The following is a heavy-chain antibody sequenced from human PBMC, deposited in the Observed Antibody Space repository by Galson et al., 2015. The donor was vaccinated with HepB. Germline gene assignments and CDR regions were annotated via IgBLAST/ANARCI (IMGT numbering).Heavy chain of an antibody. D-gene: IGHD3-3*01. Sequence: SLRLSCAASGFTFSSYGMHWVRQAPGKGLEWVAVISYDGSNKYYADSVKGRFTISRDNSKNTLYLQMNSLRAEDTAVYYCAKAHYDFWSGPYGMDVWGQGTTVTVSS. CDR2: ISYDGSNK. CDR1: GFTFSSYG. V-gene: IGHV3-30*18. CDR3: AKAHYDFWSGPYGMDV. J-gene: IGHJ6*02.